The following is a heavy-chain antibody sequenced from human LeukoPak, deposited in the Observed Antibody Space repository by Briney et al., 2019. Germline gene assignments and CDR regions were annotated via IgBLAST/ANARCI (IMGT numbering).Heavy chain of an antibody. CDR3: ARDSEDSGSYYTEDAFDI. D-gene: IGHD1-26*01. Sequence: PGGSLRHSCAASGFPFSSYRMNWVRQAPGKGLEWVSYISSSSSTIYYADSVKGRFTISRDNAKNSLYLQMNSLRAEDTAVYYCARDSEDSGSYYTEDAFDIWGQGTMVTVSS. CDR2: ISSSSSTI. J-gene: IGHJ3*02. CDR1: GFPFSSYR. V-gene: IGHV3-48*01.